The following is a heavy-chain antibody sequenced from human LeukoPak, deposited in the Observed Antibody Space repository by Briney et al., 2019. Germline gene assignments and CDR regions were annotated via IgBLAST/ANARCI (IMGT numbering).Heavy chain of an antibody. CDR1: GGSISSGGYS. CDR2: IYHSGST. D-gene: IGHD3-10*01. V-gene: IGHV4-30-2*01. Sequence: PSETLSLTCAVSGGSISSGGYSWGWIRQPPGKGLEGIGYIYHSGSTYYNPSLKSRLTISVDRSKNQFSLRLSSVTAAGTAVYYCARRGGYYGSGTPYYFDYWGQGTLVTVSS. CDR3: ARRGGYYGSGTPYYFDY. J-gene: IGHJ4*02.